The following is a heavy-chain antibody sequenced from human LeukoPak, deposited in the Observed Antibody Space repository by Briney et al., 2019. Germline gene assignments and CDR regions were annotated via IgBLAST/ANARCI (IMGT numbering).Heavy chain of an antibody. Sequence: SETLSLTCTVSGDSVTSGYWSWIRQPPGKGLEWIGYIYDSGITDYNPSLKSRLTISVDTSNNQFSLHLSPVTAADTAVYYCAGRGHRYSRDWGQGILVTVSS. CDR2: IYDSGIT. CDR3: AGRGHRYSRD. V-gene: IGHV4-4*09. D-gene: IGHD2-15*01. J-gene: IGHJ1*01. CDR1: GDSVTSGY.